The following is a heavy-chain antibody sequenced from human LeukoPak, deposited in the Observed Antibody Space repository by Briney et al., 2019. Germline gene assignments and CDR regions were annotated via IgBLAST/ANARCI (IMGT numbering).Heavy chain of an antibody. CDR2: INPYSGDT. Sequence: ASVKVSCKASGYTFTGYHIPWVRQAPGQGLEWMGRINPYSGDTNFAQKFQGRVTMTRDTSITTAYMDLSSLTPDDAAVYFCARDQGSLTRSWYTGYWGQGTQVTVSS. CDR1: GYTFTGYH. CDR3: ARDQGSLTRSWYTGY. D-gene: IGHD6-13*01. V-gene: IGHV1-2*06. J-gene: IGHJ4*02.